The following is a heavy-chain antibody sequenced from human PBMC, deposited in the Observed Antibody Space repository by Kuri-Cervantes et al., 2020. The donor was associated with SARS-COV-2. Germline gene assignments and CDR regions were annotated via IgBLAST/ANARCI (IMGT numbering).Heavy chain of an antibody. J-gene: IGHJ6*03. CDR3: ASSHITTYYYYSIKV. CDR2: IYSSGST. Sequence: ESLKISCTVSGASINDYYWTWIRQPAGQGLEWIGRIYSSGSTNYNPSLRSRVTMSIDTSTNQFSLRLTSVTAADTAVYYCASSHITTYYYYSIKVWGKGTTVTVSS. V-gene: IGHV4-4*07. CDR1: GASINDYY. D-gene: IGHD1-20*01.